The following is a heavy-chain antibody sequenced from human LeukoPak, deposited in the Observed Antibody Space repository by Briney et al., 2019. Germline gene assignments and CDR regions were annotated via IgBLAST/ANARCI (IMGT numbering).Heavy chain of an antibody. V-gene: IGHV3-7*01. CDR2: IKQDGSAK. CDR3: ARVYYYGSGSYYIYYYYYMDV. CDR1: GFTFSCYW. Sequence: PGGPMRPSCAASGFTFSCYWMRWVRQAPGKGLEWVANIKQDGSAKYYVASVKGRFTISRDNAKNSLYLQMNSLRAEDTAVYYCARVYYYGSGSYYIYYYYYMDVWGKGTTVTVSS. D-gene: IGHD3-10*01. J-gene: IGHJ6*03.